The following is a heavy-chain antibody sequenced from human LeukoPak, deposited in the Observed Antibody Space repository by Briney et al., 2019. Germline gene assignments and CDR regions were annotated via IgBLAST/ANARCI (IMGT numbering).Heavy chain of an antibody. CDR3: AKGYSYGILHYWYFDL. D-gene: IGHD5-18*01. V-gene: IGHV4-4*07. J-gene: IGHJ2*01. CDR1: GGSISSYY. CDR2: IYTSGST. Sequence: SETLSLTCTVSGGSISSYYWSWIRQPAGKGREWIGRIYTSGSTNYNPSLKSRVTMSADTSKNQFSLKLSSVTAADTAVYYCAKGYSYGILHYWYFDLWGRGTLVTVSS.